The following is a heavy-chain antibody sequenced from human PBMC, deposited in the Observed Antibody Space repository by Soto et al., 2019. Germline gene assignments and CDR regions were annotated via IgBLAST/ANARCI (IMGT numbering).Heavy chain of an antibody. J-gene: IGHJ4*02. CDR3: ARDSVGYDILTGYQDY. CDR2: SSPIFGTA. Sequence: QVQLVQSGAEVKKPGSSVKVSCKASGGTFSSYAISWVRQAPGQGLEWMGGSSPIFGTANYAQNFQGRVTITADESTRTAYMELSSLRSEDTAVYYCARDSVGYDILTGYQDYWGQGTLVTVSS. V-gene: IGHV1-69*01. D-gene: IGHD3-9*01. CDR1: GGTFSSYA.